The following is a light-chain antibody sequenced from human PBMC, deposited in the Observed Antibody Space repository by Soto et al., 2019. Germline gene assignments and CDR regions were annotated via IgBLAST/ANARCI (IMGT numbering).Light chain of an antibody. CDR1: SSNIGAGYD. J-gene: IGLJ1*01. V-gene: IGLV1-40*01. CDR3: QSYDSSLSGRYV. CDR2: GNS. Sequence: QSALTQPPSVSGAPGQRVTISCTGRSSNIGAGYDVHWYQQLPGTAPKLLIYGNSNRPSGVPDRFSGSKSGTSASLAITGLQAEDEADYYCQSYDSSLSGRYVFGTGTKVTVL.